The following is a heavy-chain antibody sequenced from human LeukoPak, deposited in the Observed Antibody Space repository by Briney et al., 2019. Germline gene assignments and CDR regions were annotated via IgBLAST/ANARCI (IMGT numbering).Heavy chain of an antibody. CDR2: IIPIFGTA. V-gene: IGHV1-69*05. CDR3: ARARTPFAVVIPWDY. Sequence: SVKVSCKASGGTFSSYAISWVRQAPGQGLEWMGRIIPIFGTANYAQKFQGRVTITTDESTSTAYMALSSLRSEDTAIYYCARARTPFAVVIPWDYWGQGTLVTVSS. D-gene: IGHD3-3*01. CDR1: GGTFSSYA. J-gene: IGHJ4*02.